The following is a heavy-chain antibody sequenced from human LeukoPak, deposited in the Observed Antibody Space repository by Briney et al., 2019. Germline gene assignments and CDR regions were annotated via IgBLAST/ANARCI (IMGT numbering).Heavy chain of an antibody. CDR3: AKLPPDYGGTFDY. D-gene: IGHD4-23*01. J-gene: IGHJ4*02. V-gene: IGHV3-30*02. CDR2: IRYDGSNK. Sequence: GGSLRLSCAASGFTFSSYGMHWVRQAPGKGLEWVAFIRYDGSNKYYADSVKGRFTISRDNSKNTLYLQMNSLRAEDTAVYYCAKLPPDYGGTFDYWGQGTLVTVSS. CDR1: GFTFSSYG.